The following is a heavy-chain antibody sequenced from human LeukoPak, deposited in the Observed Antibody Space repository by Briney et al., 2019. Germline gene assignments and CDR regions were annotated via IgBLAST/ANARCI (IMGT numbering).Heavy chain of an antibody. CDR2: IRYDGSNK. CDR3: ARRYSSSWYEGPSYNWFDP. J-gene: IGHJ5*02. D-gene: IGHD6-13*01. CDR1: GFTFSSYA. V-gene: IGHV3-30*04. Sequence: GRSLRLSCAASGFTFSSYAMHWVRQAPGKGLEWVAFIRYDGSNKYYADSVKGRFTISRDNSKNTLYLQMNSLRAEDTAVYYCARRYSSSWYEGPSYNWFDPWGQGTLVTVSS.